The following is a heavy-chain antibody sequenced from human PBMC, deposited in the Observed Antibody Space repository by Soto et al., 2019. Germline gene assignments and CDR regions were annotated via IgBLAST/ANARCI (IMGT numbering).Heavy chain of an antibody. Sequence: TSETLSLTCAVYGGSFSGYYWSWIRQPPGKGLEWIGEINHSGSTNYNPSLKSRVTISVDTSKNQFSLKLSSVTAADTAVYYCGRDAPDRADDSSGYWTFDYWGQGTLVTVSS. CDR2: INHSGST. V-gene: IGHV4-34*01. CDR3: GRDAPDRADDSSGYWTFDY. J-gene: IGHJ4*02. CDR1: GGSFSGYY. D-gene: IGHD3-22*01.